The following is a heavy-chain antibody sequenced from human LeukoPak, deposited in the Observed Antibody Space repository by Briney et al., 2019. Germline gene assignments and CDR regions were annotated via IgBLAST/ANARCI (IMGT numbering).Heavy chain of an antibody. CDR2: IGDTSGYM. V-gene: IGHV3-11*06. CDR3: ARVDYGDYTGEDY. CDR1: GFAFSDSY. Sequence: GGSLRLSCEASGFAFSDSYMSWIRQAPGSGLEWVSYIGDTSGYMKYADSVKGRFTISRDNSKNLLFLHMNSLRAEDTALYYCARVDYGDYTGEDYWGQGTLVTVSS. J-gene: IGHJ4*02. D-gene: IGHD4-17*01.